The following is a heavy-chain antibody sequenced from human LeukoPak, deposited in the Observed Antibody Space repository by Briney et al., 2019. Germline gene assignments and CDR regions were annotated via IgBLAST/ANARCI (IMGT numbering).Heavy chain of an antibody. Sequence: ASVKVSCKASGYTFTGYYMHWVRQAPGQGLEWMGWINPNSGGTNCAQKFQGRVTMTRDASISTAYMELSRLRSDDTAVYYCARRPLGYCSGGSCYPQDYYYYYYMDVWGKGTTVTVSS. J-gene: IGHJ6*03. D-gene: IGHD2-15*01. V-gene: IGHV1-2*02. CDR2: INPNSGGT. CDR1: GYTFTGYY. CDR3: ARRPLGYCSGGSCYPQDYYYYYYMDV.